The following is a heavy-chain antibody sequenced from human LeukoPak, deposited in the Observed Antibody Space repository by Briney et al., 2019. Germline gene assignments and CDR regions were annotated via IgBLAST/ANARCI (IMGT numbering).Heavy chain of an antibody. CDR2: IIPIFGTA. D-gene: IGHD6-6*01. CDR3: ARADRLGIAARLSLAY. Sequence: ASVKVSCKASGYTFTSYDINWMRQATGQGLEWMGGIIPIFGTANYAQKFQGRVTITADESTSTAYMELSSLRSEDTAVYYCARADRLGIAARLSLAYWGQGTLVTVSS. CDR1: GYTFTSYD. J-gene: IGHJ4*02. V-gene: IGHV1-69*13.